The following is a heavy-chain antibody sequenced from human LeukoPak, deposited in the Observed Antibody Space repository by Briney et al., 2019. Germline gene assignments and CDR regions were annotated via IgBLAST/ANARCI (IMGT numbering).Heavy chain of an antibody. CDR2: IDPNSGGT. D-gene: IGHD3-3*01. Sequence: ASVKVSCKASGYTFTGYYMHWVRQAPGQGLEWMGRIDPNSGGTNYAQKFQGRVTMTRDTSISTAYMELSRLRSDDTAVYYCARDRSDFWSGYSWFDPWGQGTLVTVSS. J-gene: IGHJ5*02. CDR1: GYTFTGYY. CDR3: ARDRSDFWSGYSWFDP. V-gene: IGHV1-2*06.